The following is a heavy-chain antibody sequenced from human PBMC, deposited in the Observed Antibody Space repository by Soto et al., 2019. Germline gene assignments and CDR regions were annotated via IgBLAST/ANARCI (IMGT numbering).Heavy chain of an antibody. CDR2: ISYDGSNK. Sequence: GGSLRLSCAASGFTFSSYAMHWVRQAPGKGLEWVAVISYDGSNKYYADSVKGRFTISRDNSKNTLYLQMNSLRAEDTAVYYCARYSSGSEGFDYWGHGTLVTVS. D-gene: IGHD6-19*01. CDR1: GFTFSSYA. CDR3: ARYSSGSEGFDY. V-gene: IGHV3-30-3*01. J-gene: IGHJ4*01.